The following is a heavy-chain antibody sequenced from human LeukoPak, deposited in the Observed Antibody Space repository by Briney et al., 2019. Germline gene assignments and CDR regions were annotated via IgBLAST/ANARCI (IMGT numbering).Heavy chain of an antibody. D-gene: IGHD3-22*01. V-gene: IGHV3-43*01. CDR2: IGWDGGIT. Sequence: GGSLRLSCVGSGFTFDDYTMHWVRQPPGKGLEWVSPIGWDGGITYYADSVKGRFTISRDNSKNSLYLQMNNLRTEDTALYYCAKGKYYDNSGYYAFDYWGQGTLVTVSS. J-gene: IGHJ4*02. CDR1: GFTFDDYT. CDR3: AKGKYYDNSGYYAFDY.